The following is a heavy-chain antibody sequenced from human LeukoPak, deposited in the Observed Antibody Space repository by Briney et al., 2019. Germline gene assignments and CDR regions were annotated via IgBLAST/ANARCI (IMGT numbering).Heavy chain of an antibody. V-gene: IGHV4-61*08. D-gene: IGHD6-19*01. CDR3: ASKQWLVSGGAFDI. CDR1: GGSISSGGYY. Sequence: SETLSLTCAVSGGSISSGGYYWSWIRQPPGKGLEWIGYIYYSGSTNYNPSLKSRVTISVDTSKNQFSLKLSSVTAADTAVYYCASKQWLVSGGAFDIWGQGTMVTVSS. CDR2: IYYSGST. J-gene: IGHJ3*02.